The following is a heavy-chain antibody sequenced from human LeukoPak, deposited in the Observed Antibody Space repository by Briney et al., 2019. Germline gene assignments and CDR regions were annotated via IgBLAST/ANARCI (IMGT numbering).Heavy chain of an antibody. V-gene: IGHV4-4*09. CDR1: GRSISSYY. Sequence: KSSDTLSLTCTVSGRSISSYYWSWTRHPPGKGLEWIGYIYTSGNTNYNPSFKSRVTISVDTSKNQVSLKLISVTAADTAVYYCARHRYQLLRGAWFDPWGQGTLVTVSS. CDR3: ARHRYQLLRGAWFDP. CDR2: IYTSGNT. D-gene: IGHD2-2*01. J-gene: IGHJ5*02.